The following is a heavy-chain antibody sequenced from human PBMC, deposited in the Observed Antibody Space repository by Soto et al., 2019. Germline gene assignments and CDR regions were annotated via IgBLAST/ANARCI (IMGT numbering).Heavy chain of an antibody. J-gene: IGHJ5*02. CDR3: ARDEYYDSNNWFDH. V-gene: IGHV4-4*07. D-gene: IGHD3-22*01. Sequence: ATLSLTCTVSGGAITAYYWSWIRQPVGEGLQWIGRVYSTGSTNYNPSLRSRVTMSVDTSQNQFFLRLSSVTAADTAVYYCARDEYYDSNNWFDHWGQGILVTVSS. CDR2: VYSTGST. CDR1: GGAITAYY.